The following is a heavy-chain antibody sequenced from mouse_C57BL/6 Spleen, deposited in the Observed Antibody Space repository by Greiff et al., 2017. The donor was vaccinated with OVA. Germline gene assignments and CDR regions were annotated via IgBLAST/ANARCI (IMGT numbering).Heavy chain of an antibody. Sequence: EVKLQASVAELVRPGASVKLSCTASGFNIKNTYMHWVKQRPEQGLEWIGRIDPANGNNKYAPKFQGKATITADTSSNTAYLKRSSLTSEDTAIYYCARLHGSSYEDAMDYWGQGTSVTVAS. CDR3: ARLHGSSYEDAMDY. CDR2: IDPANGNN. CDR1: GFNIKNTY. V-gene: IGHV14-3*01. J-gene: IGHJ4*01. D-gene: IGHD1-1*01.